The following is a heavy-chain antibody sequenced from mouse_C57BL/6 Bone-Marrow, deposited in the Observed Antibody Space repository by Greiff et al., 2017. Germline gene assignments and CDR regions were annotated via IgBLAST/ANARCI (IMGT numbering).Heavy chain of an antibody. CDR1: GYTFTSYW. J-gene: IGHJ1*03. D-gene: IGHD2-5*01. CDR2: IYPGSGST. CDR3: ARPYYSNYWYFDV. V-gene: IGHV1-55*01. Sequence: QVQLKESGAELVKPGASVKMSCKASGYTFTSYWITWVKQRPGQGLEWIGDIYPGSGSTNYNEKFKSKATLTVDTSASTAYMQISSLTSEDSAVYYCARPYYSNYWYFDVWGTGTTVTVSS.